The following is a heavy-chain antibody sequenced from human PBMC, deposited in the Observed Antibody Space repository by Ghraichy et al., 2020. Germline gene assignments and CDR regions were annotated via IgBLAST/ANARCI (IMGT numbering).Heavy chain of an antibody. D-gene: IGHD3-22*01. J-gene: IGHJ3*02. CDR1: GFTFSSYW. CDR2: IKQDGSEK. CDR3: ARVAPYRTMIVVVITDNAFDI. Sequence: GESLNISCAASGFTFSSYWMSWVRQAPGKGLEWVANIKQDGSEKYYVDSVKGRFTISRDNAKNSLYLQMNSLRAEDTAVYYCARVAPYRTMIVVVITDNAFDIWGQGTMVTVSS. V-gene: IGHV3-7*01.